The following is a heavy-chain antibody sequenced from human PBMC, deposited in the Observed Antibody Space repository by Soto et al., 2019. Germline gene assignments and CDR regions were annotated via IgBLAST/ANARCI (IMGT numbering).Heavy chain of an antibody. J-gene: IGHJ4*02. D-gene: IGHD6-19*01. CDR3: PRGGQWAFLSHY. CDR1: GYTFTRYY. V-gene: IGHV1-18*01. Sequence: QVQLVQSVAEVKKPGASVKVSCMASGYTFTRYYINWVRQAPGQGLEWMGWVSAYNGHTHYQQKLQGRATFGTDTSRSTAHMERRSLRSADTAVYFWPRGGQWAFLSHYWGQGTLVTFSS. CDR2: VSAYNGHT.